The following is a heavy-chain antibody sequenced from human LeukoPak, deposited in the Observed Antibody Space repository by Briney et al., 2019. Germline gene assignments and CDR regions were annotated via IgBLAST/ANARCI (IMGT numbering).Heavy chain of an antibody. V-gene: IGHV4-59*02. CDR1: GGSVSDYY. Sequence: SETLSLTCTISGGSVSDYYWSWTRQSPGKVLEWIGYIYHTGSTSYSPSLKSRVTVSADTSQNQFSLKLSSVTAADTAVYYCASRKLGNDYWGQGTLVTVSS. CDR2: IYHTGST. CDR3: ASRKLGNDY. D-gene: IGHD7-27*01. J-gene: IGHJ4*02.